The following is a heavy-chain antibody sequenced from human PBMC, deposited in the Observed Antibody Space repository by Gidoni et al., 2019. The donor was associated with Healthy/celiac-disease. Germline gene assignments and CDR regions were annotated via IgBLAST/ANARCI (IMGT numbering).Heavy chain of an antibody. CDR3: ARGRGCSGGSCYSDY. CDR1: GFTFSSYW. V-gene: IGHV3-7*03. CDR2: IKQDGSEK. J-gene: IGHJ4*02. D-gene: IGHD2-15*01. Sequence: EVQLVESGGGLVQHGGSLRLSCAASGFTFSSYWMSWVRQAPGKGLEWVANIKQDGSEKYYVDSVKGRFTISRDNAKNSLYLQMNSLRAEDTAVYYCARGRGCSGGSCYSDYWGQGTLVTVSS.